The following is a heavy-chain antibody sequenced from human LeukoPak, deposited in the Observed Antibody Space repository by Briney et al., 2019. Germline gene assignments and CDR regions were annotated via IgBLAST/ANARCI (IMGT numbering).Heavy chain of an antibody. CDR3: AQYFDWAGYYYGMDV. J-gene: IGHJ6*02. CDR1: GGSISSDGYY. V-gene: IGHV4-30-2*01. CDR2: IQHTGGT. D-gene: IGHD3-9*01. Sequence: SETLSLTCTVSGGSISSDGYYWSWIRQPPGKGPEWIGHIQHTGGTHYNSSLKSRVTISADRSKNQFSLKLNSVTAADTAVYYCAQYFDWAGYYYGMDVWGQGTTVTVSS.